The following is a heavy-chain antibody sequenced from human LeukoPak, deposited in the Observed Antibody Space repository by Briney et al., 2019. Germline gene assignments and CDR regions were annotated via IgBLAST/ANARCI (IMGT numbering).Heavy chain of an antibody. V-gene: IGHV1-46*03. CDR3: ARDRAVVVPAAIIRDNWFDP. CDR1: GYTFTSYY. J-gene: IGHJ5*02. Sequence: GASVKVSCKASGYTFTSYYMHWVRQAPGQGLEWMGIINPSGGSTSYAQKFQGRVTMTRDTSTSTVYMELRSLRSEDTAVYYCARDRAVVVPAAIIRDNWFDPWGQGTLVTVSS. CDR2: INPSGGST. D-gene: IGHD2-2*01.